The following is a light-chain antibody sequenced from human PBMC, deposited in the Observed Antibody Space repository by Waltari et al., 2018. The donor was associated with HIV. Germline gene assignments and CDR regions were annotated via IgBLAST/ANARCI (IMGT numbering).Light chain of an antibody. CDR3: QSADSSGSNFV. J-gene: IGLJ1*01. CDR2: KDS. Sequence: SYELTQPPSVSVSPGQTARITCSGDPLAKQYAYWYQQKPGQAPVPVIYKDSERPSRIPERFSGSSSGTTVTLTISGVQAEDEADYYCQSADSSGSNFVFGTGTKVTVL. CDR1: PLAKQY. V-gene: IGLV3-25*03.